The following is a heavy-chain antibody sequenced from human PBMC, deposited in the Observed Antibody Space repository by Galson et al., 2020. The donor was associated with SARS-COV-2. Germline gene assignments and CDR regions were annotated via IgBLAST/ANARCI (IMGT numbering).Heavy chain of an antibody. CDR1: GYTFTSYD. J-gene: IGHJ4*02. CDR3: ARVDVAAAGSDY. Sequence: ASVKVSCKASGYTFTSYDINWVRQATGQGLEWMGWMNPNSGNTGYAQKFQGRVTMTRNTSISTAYMELSSLRSEDTAVYYCARVDVAAAGSDYWGQGTLVTVSS. CDR2: MNPNSGNT. D-gene: IGHD6-13*01. V-gene: IGHV1-8*01.